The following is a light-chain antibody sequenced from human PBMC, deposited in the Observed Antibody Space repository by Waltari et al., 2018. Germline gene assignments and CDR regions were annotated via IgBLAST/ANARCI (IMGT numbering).Light chain of an antibody. V-gene: IGLV3-21*04. CDR1: AFGTKN. J-gene: IGLJ3*02. Sequence: SYVLTQPPSVSVAPGETASITCGGNAFGTKNVHWYQQKPGQAPVVIIYYDSDRPSGIPDRFSGSYSGNTATLTITRVEAGDEADYYCQVWDLGNALGVFGGGTKLTVL. CDR2: YDS. CDR3: QVWDLGNALGV.